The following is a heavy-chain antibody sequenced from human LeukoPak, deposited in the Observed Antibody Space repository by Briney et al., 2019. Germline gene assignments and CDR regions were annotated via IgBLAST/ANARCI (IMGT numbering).Heavy chain of an antibody. V-gene: IGHV4-59*12. CDR1: GGSISGYH. CDR3: AREGREFDSTGSRYYYYYMDV. J-gene: IGHJ6*03. Sequence: SETLSLTCNVSGGSISGYHWSWIRQPPGKGLEWLGYIYYSGSSNSNPSLKSRVTMSVDTSKNQFSLKLSSVTAADTAVYYCAREGREFDSTGSRYYYYYMDVWGKGTTVTVSS. D-gene: IGHD1-14*01. CDR2: IYYSGSS.